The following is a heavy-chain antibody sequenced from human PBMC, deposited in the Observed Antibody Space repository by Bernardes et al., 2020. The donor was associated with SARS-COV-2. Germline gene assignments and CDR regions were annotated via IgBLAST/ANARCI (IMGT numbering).Heavy chain of an antibody. CDR1: GFTFSSYD. CDR2: IGTGYET. J-gene: IGHJ4*02. CDR3: ARAGGVGVSVFDY. D-gene: IGHD1-26*01. V-gene: IGHV3-13*01. Sequence: GGSLRLSCAASGFTFSSYDIHWVRQGTGKGLEWVSGIGTGYETYYAGSVKGRFTISRNNAKNSLSLQMNSLRAEDTAVYYCARAGGVGVSVFDYWGQGTLVTVSS.